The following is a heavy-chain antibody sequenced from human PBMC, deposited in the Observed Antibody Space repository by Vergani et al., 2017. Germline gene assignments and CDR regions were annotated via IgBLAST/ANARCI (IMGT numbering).Heavy chain of an antibody. CDR2: IYYSGST. CDR1: GGSISSYY. D-gene: IGHD2-15*01. J-gene: IGHJ2*01. CDR3: ARVFDTLYRYFDL. V-gene: IGHV4-59*12. Sequence: QVQLQESGPGLVKPSETLSLTCTVSGGSISSYYWSWIRQPPGKGLEWIGYIYYSGSTNYNPSLKSRVTISVDRSKNQFSLKLSSVTAADTAVYYCARVFDTLYRYFDLWGRGTLVTVSS.